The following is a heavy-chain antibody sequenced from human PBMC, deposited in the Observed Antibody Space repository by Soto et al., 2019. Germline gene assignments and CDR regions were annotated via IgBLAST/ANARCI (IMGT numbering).Heavy chain of an antibody. CDR1: GYTFTSYG. D-gene: IGHD6-6*01. J-gene: IGHJ4*02. CDR2: ISAHNGNT. Sequence: QVHLVQSGAEVKKPGASVKVSCKGSGYTFTSYGITWVRQAPGQGLEWMGWISAHNGNTDYAQKLQGRVTVNRDTSTSTAYMELRSLRSDDTAVDYCARGRDGDYWGQGALVTVSS. CDR3: ARGRDGDY. V-gene: IGHV1-18*01.